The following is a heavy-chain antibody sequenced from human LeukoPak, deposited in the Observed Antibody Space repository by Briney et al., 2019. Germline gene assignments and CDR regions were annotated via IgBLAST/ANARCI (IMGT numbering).Heavy chain of an antibody. V-gene: IGHV3-15*01. Sequence: GGSLRLSCAASGSTFSNAWMSWVRQAPGKGLEWVGHIKSKTDGGTTDYAAPVKGRFTISRDDSKTTLYLQMNSLKTEDTALYYCATEYYGSYNYWGQGTLVTVSS. CDR1: GSTFSNAW. CDR2: IKSKTDGGTT. D-gene: IGHD1-26*01. CDR3: ATEYYGSYNY. J-gene: IGHJ4*02.